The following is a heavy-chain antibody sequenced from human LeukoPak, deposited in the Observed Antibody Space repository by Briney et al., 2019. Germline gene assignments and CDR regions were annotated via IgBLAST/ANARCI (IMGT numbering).Heavy chain of an antibody. CDR3: ARGGCSGGSCYLLDY. V-gene: IGHV4-59*01. J-gene: IGHJ4*02. Sequence: SQTLSLTCTVSGGSISSYYWSWLRQPPGKGLEWIGYIYYSGSTNYNPSLKSRVTISVDTSKNQFSLKLSSVTAADTAVYYCARGGCSGGSCYLLDYWGQGTLVTVSS. CDR1: GGSISSYY. D-gene: IGHD2-15*01. CDR2: IYYSGST.